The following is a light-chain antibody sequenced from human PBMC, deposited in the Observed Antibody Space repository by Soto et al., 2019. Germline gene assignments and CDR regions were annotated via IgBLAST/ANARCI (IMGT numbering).Light chain of an antibody. CDR3: QQYNNWPPIT. CDR2: RTS. J-gene: IGKJ5*01. CDR1: QSISSN. Sequence: EIVMTQSPATLSVSPGERATLSCRASQSISSNLAWYQQKPGQAPRLLMFRTSSRATGFPARFSGSGSGTEFNLTIRSLQSEDFGVYYCQQYNNWPPITFGQGTRLEI. V-gene: IGKV3-15*01.